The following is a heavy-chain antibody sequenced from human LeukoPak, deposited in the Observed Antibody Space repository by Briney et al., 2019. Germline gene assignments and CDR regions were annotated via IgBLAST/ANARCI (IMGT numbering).Heavy chain of an antibody. V-gene: IGHV3-23*01. CDR2: ISGSGGST. J-gene: IGHJ4*02. CDR1: GFTFSAYG. D-gene: IGHD5-18*01. CDR3: AKVLGYSYGGFDY. Sequence: GGSLRLSCAASGFTFSAYGMNWVRQAPGKGLEWVSAISGSGGSTYYADSVKGRFTISRDNSKNTLYLQMNSLRAEDTAVYYCAKVLGYSYGGFDYWGQGTLVTVSS.